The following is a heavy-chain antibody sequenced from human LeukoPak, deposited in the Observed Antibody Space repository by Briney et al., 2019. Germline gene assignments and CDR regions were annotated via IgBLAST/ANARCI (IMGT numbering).Heavy chain of an antibody. D-gene: IGHD3-22*01. CDR1: GYNFASYW. V-gene: IGHV5-51*01. J-gene: IGHJ4*02. CDR3: ASGPASSAYYPHYFDF. CDR2: IYPGDSET. Sequence: GESLKISCKAFGYNFASYWIGWVRQMPGKGLEWMGIIYPGDSETRYSPSFQGQVTISADKSISTAYLLWSSLKASDTAMYYCASGPASSAYYPHYFDFWGRGTLVTVSS.